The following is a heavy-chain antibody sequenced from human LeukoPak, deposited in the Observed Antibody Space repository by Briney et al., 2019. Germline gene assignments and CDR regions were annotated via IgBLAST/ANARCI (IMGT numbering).Heavy chain of an antibody. D-gene: IGHD3-9*01. CDR3: AKDPLLRYFDWLSIGD. J-gene: IGHJ4*02. CDR2: ISSSSSTI. Sequence: GGSLRLSCAASGFTFSSYSMNWVRQAPGKGLEWVSYISSSSSTIYYADSVKGRFTISRDNSKNTLYLQMNSLRAEDTAVYYCAKDPLLRYFDWLSIGDWGQGTLVTVSS. V-gene: IGHV3-48*01. CDR1: GFTFSSYS.